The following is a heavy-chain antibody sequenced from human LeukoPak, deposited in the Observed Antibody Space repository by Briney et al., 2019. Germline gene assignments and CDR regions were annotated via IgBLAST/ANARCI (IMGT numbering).Heavy chain of an antibody. V-gene: IGHV4-61*02. D-gene: IGHD5-18*01. CDR1: GDSVSSGSYY. J-gene: IGHJ6*03. CDR3: ARGRTADYYQYYIDV. Sequence: SETLSLTCTVSGDSVSSGSYYWTWIRQTAGKGLEWIGRIYISGTTNYNPSLNSRVTISLDTSKNQFSLKLSSVSAADTAVYYCARGRTADYYQYYIDVWGKGTTVTVSS. CDR2: IYISGTT.